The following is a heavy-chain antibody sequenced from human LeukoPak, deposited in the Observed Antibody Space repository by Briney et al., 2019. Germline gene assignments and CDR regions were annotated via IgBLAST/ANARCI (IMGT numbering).Heavy chain of an antibody. D-gene: IGHD4-17*01. CDR1: GFTFSSYW. V-gene: IGHV3-74*01. J-gene: IGHJ6*03. CDR3: ARGSVTKGYFYYMDV. Sequence: GGSLRLSCAASGFTFSSYWMHWVRQAPGRGLVWVSRINADGSRTNYADSVKGRFTISRDNAKNTLYLQMNSLRADDTAVYYCARGSVTKGYFYYMDVWGKGTTVSVSS. CDR2: INADGSRT.